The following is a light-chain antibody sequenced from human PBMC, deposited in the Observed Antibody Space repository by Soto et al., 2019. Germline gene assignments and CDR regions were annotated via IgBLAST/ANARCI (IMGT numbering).Light chain of an antibody. Sequence: DIQMTQSPSTLSASVGDRVTITCRASQSISSWLAWYQQKPGKAPKLLIYKASSLESGVPLRFSRSGSGTEFPLTISSLQPDYFATYYCQQYNSYSSYTFGQGTKLEIK. CDR1: QSISSW. J-gene: IGKJ2*01. CDR3: QQYNSYSSYT. CDR2: KAS. V-gene: IGKV1-5*03.